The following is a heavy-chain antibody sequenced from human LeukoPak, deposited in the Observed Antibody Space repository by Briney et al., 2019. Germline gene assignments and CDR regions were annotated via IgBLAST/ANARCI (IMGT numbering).Heavy chain of an antibody. V-gene: IGHV3-23*01. J-gene: IGHJ6*03. CDR3: ARVRVRVPAASREYYYYYMDV. CDR1: GFTFSSYS. D-gene: IGHD2-2*01. Sequence: GGSLRLSCAASGFTFSSYSMNWVRQAPGKGLEWVSAISGSGGSTYYADSVKGRFTISRDNSKNTLYLQMNSLRAEDTAVYYCARVRVRVPAASREYYYYYMDVWGKGTTVTVSS. CDR2: ISGSGGST.